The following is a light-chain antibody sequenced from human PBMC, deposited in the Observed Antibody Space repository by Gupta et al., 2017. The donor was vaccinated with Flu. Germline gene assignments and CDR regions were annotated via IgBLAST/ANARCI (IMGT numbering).Light chain of an antibody. Sequence: EIVLTQSPATLSLSPGERATLSCRASQSVSNYLAWYQQKPGQAPRLLIYAASNRATGIPARFSGSGAGTDFTLTISSLAPEDFAVYYCQQRINWAPDLTFGPGTKVDIK. J-gene: IGKJ3*01. CDR1: QSVSNY. V-gene: IGKV3-11*01. CDR3: QQRINWAPDLT. CDR2: AAS.